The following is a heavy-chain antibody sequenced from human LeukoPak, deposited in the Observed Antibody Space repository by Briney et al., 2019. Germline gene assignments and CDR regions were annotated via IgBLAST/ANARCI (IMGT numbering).Heavy chain of an antibody. CDR2: IKSDGSIT. CDR3: ARGLGYEPF. Sequence: GGSLRLSCVLSGFILSDYWMHWVRHAPRKGLVWVSRIKSDGSITHYTDSVKGRFTISRDNAKNTLYLQMNSLRAEDTAVYYCARGLGYEPFWGQGTKVTVSS. CDR1: GFILSDYW. D-gene: IGHD2-2*01. J-gene: IGHJ3*01. V-gene: IGHV3-74*01.